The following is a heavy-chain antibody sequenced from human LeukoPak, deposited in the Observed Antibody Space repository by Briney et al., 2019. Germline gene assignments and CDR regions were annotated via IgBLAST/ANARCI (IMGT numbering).Heavy chain of an antibody. CDR2: ISGSGGST. J-gene: IGHJ3*02. CDR3: ARDLSKTHAFDI. Sequence: GGSLRLSCVASGFTFSSYWMNWVRQAPGKGLEWVSAISGSGGSTYYADSVKGRFTISRDNSKNTLYLQMNSLRAEDTAVYYCARDLSKTHAFDIWGQGTMVTVSS. V-gene: IGHV3-23*01. CDR1: GFTFSSYW.